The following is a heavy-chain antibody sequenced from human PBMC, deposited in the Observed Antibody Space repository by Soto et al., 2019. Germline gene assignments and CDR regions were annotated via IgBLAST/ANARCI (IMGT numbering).Heavy chain of an antibody. V-gene: IGHV4-38-2*01. CDR1: GYSIRSGYF. J-gene: IGHJ6*02. D-gene: IGHD6-6*01. Sequence: ASETPSLTCAVSGYSIRSGYFWGWIRQPPGKGLEWIGSMYHSGITYYNLSLKSRVTISVDTSKNQLSLKLSSATAADTAVYYCARSMYSTSAQLYYGMDVWGQGTTVTVSS. CDR3: ARSMYSTSAQLYYGMDV. CDR2: MYHSGIT.